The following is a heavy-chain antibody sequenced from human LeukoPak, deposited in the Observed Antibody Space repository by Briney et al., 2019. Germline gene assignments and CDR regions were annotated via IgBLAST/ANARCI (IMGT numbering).Heavy chain of an antibody. Sequence: SETLSLTCAVCGGSFSGYYWSWIRQPPGKGLEWIGEINHSGSTNYNPSLKSRVTISVDTSKNQFSLKLSSVTAADTAVYYCARRGYSYGHYHYYYMDVWGKGTTVTVSS. CDR2: INHSGST. CDR3: ARRGYSYGHYHYYYMDV. V-gene: IGHV4-34*01. D-gene: IGHD5-18*01. CDR1: GGSFSGYY. J-gene: IGHJ6*03.